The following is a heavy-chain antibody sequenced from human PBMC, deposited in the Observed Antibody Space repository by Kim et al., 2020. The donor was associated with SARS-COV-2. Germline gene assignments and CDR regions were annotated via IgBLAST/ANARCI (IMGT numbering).Heavy chain of an antibody. V-gene: IGHV4-59*12. CDR3: ARASYNWQMYGLDV. D-gene: IGHD1-20*01. CDR2: IYYSGTT. Sequence: SETLSLTCTLSGGSIGSYYWSWIRQPPGKGLEWLGNIYYSGTTNYNPSLMSRVTMSVDTSKEQFSLKLYYVTAADTAVYYCARASYNWQMYGLDVWGQGTTVTVSS. CDR1: GGSIGSYY. J-gene: IGHJ6*02.